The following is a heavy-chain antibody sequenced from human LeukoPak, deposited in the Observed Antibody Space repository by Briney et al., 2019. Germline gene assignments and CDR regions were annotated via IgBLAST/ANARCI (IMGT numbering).Heavy chain of an antibody. CDR3: AKDSGITAALDY. CDR1: GFTFSSYA. D-gene: IGHD6-13*01. CDR2: ISGSGGST. J-gene: IGHJ4*02. V-gene: IGHV3-23*01. Sequence: GGSLRLSCAASGFTFSSYAMSWVRQAPGKGLEWVSAISGSGGSTYYADSVKGRFTISRDNSKNTLYLLMISLIAEDTAVYYCAKDSGITAALDYWGQGTLVTVSS.